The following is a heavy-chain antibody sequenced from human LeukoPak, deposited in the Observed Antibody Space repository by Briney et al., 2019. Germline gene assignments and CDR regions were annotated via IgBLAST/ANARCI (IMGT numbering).Heavy chain of an antibody. CDR3: TTDAVVVIAPDY. Sequence: GGSLRLSCAASGFTFSNAWMSWVRQAPGKGLEWVGRIKSKTDGGTTDYAAPVKGRFTISRDDSKNTLYLQMNSLKTEDTAVYYCTTDAVVVIAPDYWGQGTLVTVSS. D-gene: IGHD3-22*01. V-gene: IGHV3-15*01. J-gene: IGHJ4*02. CDR1: GFTFSNAW. CDR2: IKSKTDGGTT.